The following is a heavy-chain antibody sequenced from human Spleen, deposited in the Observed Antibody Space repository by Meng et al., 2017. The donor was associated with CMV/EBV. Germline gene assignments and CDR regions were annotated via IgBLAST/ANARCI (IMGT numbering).Heavy chain of an antibody. Sequence: VSGGSVSSGSYYWSWIRQPPGKGLEWIGYIYYSGSTNYNPSLKSRVTISVDTSKNQFSLKLSSVTAADTAVYYCARDPGIAARFFDYWGQGTLVTVSS. CDR3: ARDPGIAARFFDY. CDR1: GGSVSSGSYY. V-gene: IGHV4-61*01. D-gene: IGHD6-6*01. J-gene: IGHJ4*02. CDR2: IYYSGST.